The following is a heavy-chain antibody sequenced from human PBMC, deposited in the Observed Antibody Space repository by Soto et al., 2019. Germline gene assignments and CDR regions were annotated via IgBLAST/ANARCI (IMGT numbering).Heavy chain of an antibody. V-gene: IGHV1-18*01. CDR3: GRDVRSGGKINWFDT. D-gene: IGHD2-15*01. J-gene: IGHJ5*02. Sequence: QVQLVQSGGEVKKPGASVKVSCKTSGYTFTRYGISWVRQAPGQGLEWMGWIGAYNGNAIYAKKFQGRVTMTTDTSTSTGFMELRSLRSEDTAVYFCGRDVRSGGKINWFDTWGQGTVVTVSS. CDR2: IGAYNGNA. CDR1: GYTFTRYG.